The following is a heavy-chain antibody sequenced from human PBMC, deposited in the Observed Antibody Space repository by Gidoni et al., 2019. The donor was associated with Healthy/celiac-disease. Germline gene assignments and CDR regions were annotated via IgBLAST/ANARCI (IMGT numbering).Heavy chain of an antibody. J-gene: IGHJ6*02. V-gene: IGHV3-21*01. CDR1: GFTFSSYS. D-gene: IGHD2-2*01. Sequence: EVQLVESGGGLVKPGGSLRLSCSASGFTFSSYSLNWVRQAPGKGLEWVSSISSSSSYIYYADSVKGRFTISRDNAKNSLYLQMNSLRAEDTAVYYCARDQCSSTSCYAFYYYYGMDVWGQGTTVTVSS. CDR2: ISSSSSYI. CDR3: ARDQCSSTSCYAFYYYYGMDV.